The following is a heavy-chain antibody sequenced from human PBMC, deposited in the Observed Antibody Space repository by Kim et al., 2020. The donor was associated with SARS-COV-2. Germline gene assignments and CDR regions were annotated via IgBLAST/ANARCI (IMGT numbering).Heavy chain of an antibody. Sequence: GGSLRLSCAASGFTFSSYWMHWVRQAPGKGLVWVSRINSDGSSTSYADSVKGRFTISRDNAKNTLYLQMNSLRAEDTAVYYCARADVDKDFDYWGQGTLVTVSS. D-gene: IGHD2-15*01. CDR1: GFTFSSYW. CDR2: INSDGSST. V-gene: IGHV3-74*01. CDR3: ARADVDKDFDY. J-gene: IGHJ4*02.